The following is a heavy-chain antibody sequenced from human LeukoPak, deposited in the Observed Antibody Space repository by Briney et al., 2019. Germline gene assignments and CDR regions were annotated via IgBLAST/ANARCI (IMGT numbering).Heavy chain of an antibody. J-gene: IGHJ4*02. D-gene: IGHD1-26*01. V-gene: IGHV1-2*06. Sequence: ASVKVSCKASGYTFTGYYMHWVRQAPGQGLEWMGRINPNSGGTNYAQKFQGRVTMTRDTSISTAYMELSRLRSDDTAVYYCARVGPRLKAGGSYTPLAYWGQETLVTVSS. CDR3: ARVGPRLKAGGSYTPLAY. CDR2: INPNSGGT. CDR1: GYTFTGYY.